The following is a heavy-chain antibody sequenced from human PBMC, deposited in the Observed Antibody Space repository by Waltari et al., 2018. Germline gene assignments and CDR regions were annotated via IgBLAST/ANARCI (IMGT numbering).Heavy chain of an antibody. D-gene: IGHD2-15*01. Sequence: EVQLVESGGGLVQPGGSLRLSCAASGFPLDNYFMYWARQSPGKGLEWVEYITSTSNNIHYPESVRGRFTNSRDNAKKSLYLRMDSLRAEDTAVYYCAKGWNFDSWGQGTLVTVSS. J-gene: IGHJ4*02. V-gene: IGHV3-48*01. CDR2: ITSTSNNI. CDR3: AKGWNFDS. CDR1: GFPLDNYF.